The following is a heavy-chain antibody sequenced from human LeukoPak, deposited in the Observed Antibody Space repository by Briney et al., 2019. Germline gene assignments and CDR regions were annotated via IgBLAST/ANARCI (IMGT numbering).Heavy chain of an antibody. J-gene: IGHJ4*02. CDR1: GGSFSGYY. CDR2: INHSGST. CDR3: ARGFLKFVY. Sequence: SETLSPTCAVYGGSFSGYYWSWIRQPPGKGLEWIGEINHSGSTNYNPSLKSRVTISVDTSKNQFSMKLSSVTAADTAVYYCARGFLKFVYWGQETLVTVPS. V-gene: IGHV4-34*01.